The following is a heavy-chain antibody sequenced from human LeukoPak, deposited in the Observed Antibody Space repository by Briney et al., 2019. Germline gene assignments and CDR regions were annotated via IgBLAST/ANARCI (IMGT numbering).Heavy chain of an antibody. CDR2: IIPIFGTA. CDR3: ARDNTDRDGYPLGY. J-gene: IGHJ4*02. V-gene: IGHV1-69*13. CDR1: GGTFSSYA. D-gene: IGHD5-24*01. Sequence: SVKVSCKASGGTFSSYAISWVRQAPGQGLEWMGGIIPIFGTANYAQKFRGRVTITADESTSTAYMELSSLRSEDTAVYYCARDNTDRDGYPLGYWGQGTLVTVSS.